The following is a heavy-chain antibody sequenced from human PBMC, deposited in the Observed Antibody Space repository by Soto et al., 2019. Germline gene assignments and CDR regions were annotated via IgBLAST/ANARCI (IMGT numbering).Heavy chain of an antibody. D-gene: IGHD3-10*01. CDR2: IYYSGST. V-gene: IGHV4-59*01. CDR3: ARSITMVRGPYFDY. CDR1: GGSISSYY. J-gene: IGHJ4*02. Sequence: PSETLSLTCTVSGGSISSYYWSWIRQPPGKGLEWIGYIYYSGSTNYNPSLKSRVTISVDTSTNQFSLKLSSVTAADTAVYYCARSITMVRGPYFDYWGQGTLVTVSS.